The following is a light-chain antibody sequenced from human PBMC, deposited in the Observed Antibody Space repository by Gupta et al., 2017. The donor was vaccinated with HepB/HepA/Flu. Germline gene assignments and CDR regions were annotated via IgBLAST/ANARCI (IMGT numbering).Light chain of an antibody. Sequence: DIHVTQSPSSVCASVGDSVPITCRASQDISRWLACYQQKTGRAPKLLIYAASTLPSGVPSRFSGSGSGTEFTLTIAGLQPEDFATYFCQQANALPLTFGGGTKV. V-gene: IGKV1-12*01. J-gene: IGKJ4*01. CDR1: QDISRW. CDR2: AAS. CDR3: QQANALPLT.